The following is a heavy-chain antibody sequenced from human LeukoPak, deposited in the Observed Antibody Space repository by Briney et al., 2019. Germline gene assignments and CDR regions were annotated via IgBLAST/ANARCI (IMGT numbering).Heavy chain of an antibody. CDR3: ARGYCSGGSCFLFDY. CDR1: GFTFDDYC. CDR2: INWNGGST. Sequence: PGGSLRLSCAASGFTFDDYCMTWFRQAPAKGLEWVSGINWNGGSTGYADSVKGRFSILRDTAKNSLYLQMNSLRAEGTALYYCARGYCSGGSCFLFDYWGQGTLVTVSS. V-gene: IGHV3-20*04. J-gene: IGHJ4*02. D-gene: IGHD2-15*01.